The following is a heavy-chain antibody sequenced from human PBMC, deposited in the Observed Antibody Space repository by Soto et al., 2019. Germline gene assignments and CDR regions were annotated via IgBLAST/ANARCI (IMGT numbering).Heavy chain of an antibody. CDR3: AKEGRAVGGPAAYYYYYYMDV. V-gene: IGHV3-23*01. J-gene: IGHJ6*03. CDR1: GFTFSSYA. CDR2: ISGSGGST. D-gene: IGHD2-2*01. Sequence: HPGGSLRLSCAASGFTFSSYAMSWVRQAPGKGLERVSAISGSGGSTYYADSVKGRFTISRDNSKNTLYLQMNSLRAEDTAVYYCAKEGRAVGGPAAYYYYYYMDVWGKGTTVNVSS.